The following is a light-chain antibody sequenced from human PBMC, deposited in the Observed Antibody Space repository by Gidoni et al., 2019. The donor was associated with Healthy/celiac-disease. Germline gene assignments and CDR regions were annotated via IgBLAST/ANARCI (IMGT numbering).Light chain of an antibody. CDR1: QDISNY. CDR3: QQYDNLPYT. V-gene: IGKV1-33*01. CDR2: DAS. J-gene: IGKJ2*01. Sequence: IHMTQSPSSLSASVGDRVTITCQASQDISNYLNWYQQKPGKATKLLIYDASNLETGVPSRFSGSGSGTDFTFTISSLQTEDIATYYCQQYDNLPYTFGQGTKLEIK.